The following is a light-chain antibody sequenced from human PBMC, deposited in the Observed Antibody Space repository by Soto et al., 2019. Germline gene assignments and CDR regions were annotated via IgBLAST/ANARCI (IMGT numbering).Light chain of an antibody. CDR1: QGISSY. Sequence: DIQLTQSPSFLSASVGDRVTITCRASQGISSYLAWYQQKPGEAPKLLIYAASTLQSGVPSRFSGSGSGTEFTLTISSLQPEDSATYYCQQLDSYPITFGQGTRLDIK. CDR3: QQLDSYPIT. J-gene: IGKJ5*01. CDR2: AAS. V-gene: IGKV1-9*01.